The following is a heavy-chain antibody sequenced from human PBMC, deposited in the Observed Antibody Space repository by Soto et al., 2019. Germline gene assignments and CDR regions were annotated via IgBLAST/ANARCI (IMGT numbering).Heavy chain of an antibody. Sequence: EVQLVESGGGLVQPGGSLKLSCAASGFTFSGSAMHWVRQASGKGLEWVGRIRSKANSYATAYAASVKGRFTISRDDSKNTAYLQMNSLKTEDTAVYYCTSWLRFAGMDVWGQGTTVTVSS. CDR1: GFTFSGSA. CDR3: TSWLRFAGMDV. CDR2: IRSKANSYAT. J-gene: IGHJ6*02. D-gene: IGHD5-12*01. V-gene: IGHV3-73*02.